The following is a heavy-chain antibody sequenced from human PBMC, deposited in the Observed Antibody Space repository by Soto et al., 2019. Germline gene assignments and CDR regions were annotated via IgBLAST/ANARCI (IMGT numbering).Heavy chain of an antibody. J-gene: IGHJ5*02. Sequence: SETLSLTCAVYGGSFHGYYWSWIRQPPGKGLEWIGEINHSGSVNFNPTFKSRVSILLDTSKNQMSLQLSSVAAADTAMYYCAKGPQTGYYDSWTFYSSVPWGQGTLVTVSS. V-gene: IGHV4-34*01. CDR2: INHSGSV. D-gene: IGHD3-16*01. CDR1: GGSFHGYY. CDR3: AKGPQTGYYDSWTFYSSVP.